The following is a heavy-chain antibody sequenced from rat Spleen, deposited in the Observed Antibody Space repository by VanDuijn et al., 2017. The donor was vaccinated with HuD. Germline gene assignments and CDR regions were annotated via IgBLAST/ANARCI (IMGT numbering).Heavy chain of an antibody. Sequence: EVQLVESGGGLVQPGRSLKLSCAASGFTFSDYGMAWVRQAPAKGLEWVATISYDGSTTYYRVSVKGRFTISRDNAKSNLYLQMNSLRSEDTATYYCARPNNYVYVMDAWGQGASVTVSS. V-gene: IGHV5-29*01. CDR1: GFTFSDYG. J-gene: IGHJ4*01. CDR2: ISYDGSTT. D-gene: IGHD1-10*01. CDR3: ARPNNYVYVMDA.